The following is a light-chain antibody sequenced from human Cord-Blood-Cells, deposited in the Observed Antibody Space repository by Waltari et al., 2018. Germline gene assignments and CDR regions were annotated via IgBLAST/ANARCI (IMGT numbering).Light chain of an antibody. CDR2: DVS. Sequence: QSALTQPRSVSGSPGQSVTISCTGTSSDVGGYNYVSWYPQHPGKAPNLMIYDVSKRPSGVPDRFSGSKSGNTASLTISGLQAEDEADYYCCSYAGSYTWVFGGGTKLTVL. V-gene: IGLV2-11*01. J-gene: IGLJ3*02. CDR3: CSYAGSYTWV. CDR1: SSDVGGYNY.